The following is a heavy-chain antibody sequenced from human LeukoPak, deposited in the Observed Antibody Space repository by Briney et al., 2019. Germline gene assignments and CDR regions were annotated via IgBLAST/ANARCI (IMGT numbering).Heavy chain of an antibody. D-gene: IGHD3-9*01. CDR2: IYYSGST. CDR1: GGSVSSGTYY. CDR3: ARSRGPNILAGYFMPYYFDY. J-gene: IGHJ4*02. Sequence: PSETLSLTCTVSGGSVSSGTYYWSWIRQPPGKGLEWIGYIYYSGSTNYNPSLKSRVTISVDTSKNQLSLKLSSVTAADTAVYYCARSRGPNILAGYFMPYYFDYWGQGALVTVSS. V-gene: IGHV4-61*01.